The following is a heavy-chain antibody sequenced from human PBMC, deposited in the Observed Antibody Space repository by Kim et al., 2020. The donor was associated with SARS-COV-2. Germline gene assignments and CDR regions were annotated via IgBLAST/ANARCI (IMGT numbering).Heavy chain of an antibody. CDR3: ARDLPDCGGDCFYMTGGDY. CDR1: GFTFSSYA. V-gene: IGHV3-30*04. D-gene: IGHD2-21*02. Sequence: GGSLRLSCAASGFTFSSYAMHWVRQAPGKGLEWVAVISYDGSNKYYADSVKGRFTISRDNSKNTLYLQMNSLRAEDTAVYYCARDLPDCGGDCFYMTGGDYWGQGTLVTVSS. CDR2: ISYDGSNK. J-gene: IGHJ4*02.